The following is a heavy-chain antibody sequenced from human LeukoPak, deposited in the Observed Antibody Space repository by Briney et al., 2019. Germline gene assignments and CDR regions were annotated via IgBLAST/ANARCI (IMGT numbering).Heavy chain of an antibody. CDR1: GFTFSSYW. Sequence: GGSLRLSCAASGFTFSSYWMSWVRQAPGKGPEWVANIKQDGSEKYYVDSVKGRFTISRDNAKNSLYLQMNSLRAEDTAVYYCARNDYDSSGYYYVFLGNDYWGQGTLVTVSS. J-gene: IGHJ4*02. CDR2: IKQDGSEK. CDR3: ARNDYDSSGYYYVFLGNDY. V-gene: IGHV3-7*01. D-gene: IGHD3-22*01.